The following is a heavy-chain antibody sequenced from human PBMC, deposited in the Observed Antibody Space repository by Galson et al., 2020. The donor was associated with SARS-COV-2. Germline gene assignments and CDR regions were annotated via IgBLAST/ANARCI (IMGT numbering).Heavy chain of an antibody. CDR3: AKDLGIAVAGILSYYYYYGMDV. V-gene: IGHV3-30*02. CDR1: GFTFSLYG. J-gene: IGHJ6*02. Sequence: TGGSLRLSCAASGFTFSLYGMHWVRQAPGKGLEWVAVTRFDGGKKYYADSVKGRFTISRDNSKNTLYLQMNSLRAEDTAVYYCAKDLGIAVAGILSYYYYYGMDVWGQGTTVTVSS. CDR2: TRFDGGKK. D-gene: IGHD6-19*01.